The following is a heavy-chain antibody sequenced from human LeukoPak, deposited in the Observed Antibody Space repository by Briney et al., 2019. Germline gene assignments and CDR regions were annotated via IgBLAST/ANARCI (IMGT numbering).Heavy chain of an antibody. CDR3: ARADTWIQLWPTDAFDI. CDR2: INPNSGGT. V-gene: IGHV1-2*02. D-gene: IGHD5-18*01. Sequence: GASVKVSCKASGYTFTGYYMHWVRQAPGQGLEWMGWINPNSGGTNYAQKFQGRVTMTRDTSISTAYMELSRLRSDDTAVYYCARADTWIQLWPTDAFDIWGQGTMVTVSS. CDR1: GYTFTGYY. J-gene: IGHJ3*02.